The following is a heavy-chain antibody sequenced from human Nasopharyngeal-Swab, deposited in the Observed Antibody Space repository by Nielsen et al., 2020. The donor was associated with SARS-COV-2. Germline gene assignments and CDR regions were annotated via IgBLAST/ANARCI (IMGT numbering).Heavy chain of an antibody. CDR3: ARDRIVGATSAFDP. Sequence: WVRQATGQGLEWMGGIIPIFGTANYAQKFQGRVTITADKSTSTAYMELSSLRSEDTAVYYCARDRIVGATSAFDPWGQGTLVTVSS. D-gene: IGHD1-26*01. V-gene: IGHV1-69*06. J-gene: IGHJ5*02. CDR2: IIPIFGTA.